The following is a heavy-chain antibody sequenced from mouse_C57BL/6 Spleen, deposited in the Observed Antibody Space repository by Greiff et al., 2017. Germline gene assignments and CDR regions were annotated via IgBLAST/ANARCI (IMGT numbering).Heavy chain of an antibody. CDR3: ARSPITTVVADWYFDV. CDR2: IHPNSGST. V-gene: IGHV1-64*01. Sequence: QVQLQQPGAELVKPGASVKLSCKASGYTFPSYWMHWVQQRPGQGLEWIGMIHPNSGSTNYNEKFKSKDTLTVDKSSSTAYMQLSSLTSEDSAVYYCARSPITTVVADWYFDVWGTGTTVTVSS. CDR1: GYTFPSYW. J-gene: IGHJ1*03. D-gene: IGHD1-1*01.